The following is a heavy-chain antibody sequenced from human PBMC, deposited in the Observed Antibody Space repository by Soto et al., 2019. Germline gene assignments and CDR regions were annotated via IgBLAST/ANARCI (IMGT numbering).Heavy chain of an antibody. CDR1: GFTFSGST. CDR2: IRDKASNYAT. CDR3: TSSYDANSPLDS. D-gene: IGHD5-12*01. V-gene: IGHV3-73*01. J-gene: IGHJ4*02. Sequence: GGSLRLSCAASGFTFSGSTMHWVRQASGKGLEWVGRIRDKASNYATTYAASVEGRFTISREDSKNTAYLLMNSLKTEDTAVYYCTSSYDANSPLDSWGQGTLVTVSS.